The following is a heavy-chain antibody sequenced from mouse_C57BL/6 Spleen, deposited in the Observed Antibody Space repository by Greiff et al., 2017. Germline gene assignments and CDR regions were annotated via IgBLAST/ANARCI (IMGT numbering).Heavy chain of an antibody. CDR3: ADSSGYAWFAY. J-gene: IGHJ3*01. D-gene: IGHD3-2*02. CDR1: GYTFTSYW. Sequence: QVQLQQPGAELVRPGASVKLSCKASGYTFTSYWMHWVKQRPGQGLEWIGMIHPNSGSTNYNEKFKSKATMTVDKSSSTAYMQLSSLTSEDSAVYYGADSSGYAWFAYWGQGTLVTVSA. CDR2: IHPNSGST. V-gene: IGHV1-64*01.